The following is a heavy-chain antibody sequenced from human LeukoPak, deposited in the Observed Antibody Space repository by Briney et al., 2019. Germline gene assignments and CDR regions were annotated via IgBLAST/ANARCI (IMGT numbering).Heavy chain of an antibody. CDR1: GFTVRSNY. J-gene: IGHJ4*02. CDR3: ARVESHLPGIAAAGLDY. V-gene: IGHV3-53*01. D-gene: IGHD6-13*01. Sequence: GGSLRLSCAASGFTVRSNYMSWVRQAPGKGLEWVSVIYSGGSTYYADSVKGRFTISRDNSKNTLYLQMNSLRAEDTAVYYCARVESHLPGIAAAGLDYWGQGTLVTVSS. CDR2: IYSGGST.